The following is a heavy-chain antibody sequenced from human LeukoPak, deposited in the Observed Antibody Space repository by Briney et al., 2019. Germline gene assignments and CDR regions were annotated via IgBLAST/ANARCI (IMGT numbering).Heavy chain of an antibody. CDR2: IWYDGSNK. Sequence: GGSLRLSCAASGFTFSSYGMHWVRQAPGKGLEWVAVIWYDGSNKYYADSVKGRFTISRDNSKNTLYLQMNSLRAEDTAVYYCAKEGIAVAGTVLGLFYYWGQGTLVTVSS. CDR1: GFTFSSYG. CDR3: AKEGIAVAGTVLGLFYY. J-gene: IGHJ4*02. D-gene: IGHD6-19*01. V-gene: IGHV3-33*06.